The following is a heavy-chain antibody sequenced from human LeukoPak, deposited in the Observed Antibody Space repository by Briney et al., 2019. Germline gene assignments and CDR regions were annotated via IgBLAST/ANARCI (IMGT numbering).Heavy chain of an antibody. J-gene: IGHJ4*02. Sequence: EASVKVSCKASGYTFTNYGISWVRQAPGQGLEWMGWINTYNGNTNYEQKFQGRVTMTTDTSTSTAYMELRSLRSDDTAVYYCARVVLDHYYDSSGYLGTLDYWGQGTLVTVSS. CDR3: ARVVLDHYYDSSGYLGTLDY. V-gene: IGHV1-18*01. CDR2: INTYNGNT. CDR1: GYTFTNYG. D-gene: IGHD3-22*01.